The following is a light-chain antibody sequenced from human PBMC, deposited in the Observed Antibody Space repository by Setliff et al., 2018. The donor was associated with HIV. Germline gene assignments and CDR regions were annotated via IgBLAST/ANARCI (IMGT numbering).Light chain of an antibody. Sequence: QSVLTQPASVSGSPGQSITISCTGTSSDVGGYNYVSWYQQHPGKAPKLMIYEVSNRPSGVSNRFSGSKSGKTASLTISGLQAEDEAEYYCSSYTSSSTDVFGTGTKVTVL. CDR3: SSYTSSSTDV. J-gene: IGLJ1*01. CDR2: EVS. CDR1: SSDVGGYNY. V-gene: IGLV2-14*01.